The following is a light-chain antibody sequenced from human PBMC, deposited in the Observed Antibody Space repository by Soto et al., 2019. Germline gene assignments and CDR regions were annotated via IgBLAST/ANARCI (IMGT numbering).Light chain of an antibody. J-gene: IGLJ1*01. Sequence: QSALTQPASVSGSPGQLITISCTGTGNDVAVYNFVSWYQHHPGKAPRLLIFEATKRASGVSGRFSGSKSGTTASLTISGLQAEDGADYYCSSYAGVFFYVFGTGTKLTVL. CDR2: EAT. V-gene: IGLV2-23*01. CDR3: SSYAGVFFYV. CDR1: GNDVAVYNF.